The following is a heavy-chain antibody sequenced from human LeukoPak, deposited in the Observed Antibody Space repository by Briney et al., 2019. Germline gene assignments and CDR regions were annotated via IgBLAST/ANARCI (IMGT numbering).Heavy chain of an antibody. CDR3: ARRAGAYSHPYDY. CDR1: GFTFTDAW. D-gene: IGHD4/OR15-4a*01. Sequence: GESLRLSCAASGFTFTDAWMTWVRQAPGKGLEWVSFIYSDNTHYSDSVKGRFTISRDNSKNTLYLQMNSLRAEDTAVYYCARRAGAYSHPYDYWGQGTLVTVSS. CDR2: IYSDNT. J-gene: IGHJ4*02. V-gene: IGHV3-53*01.